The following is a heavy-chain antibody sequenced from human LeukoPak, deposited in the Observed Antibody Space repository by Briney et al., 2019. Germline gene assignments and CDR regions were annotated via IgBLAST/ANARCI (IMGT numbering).Heavy chain of an antibody. CDR1: GYTFTDYY. V-gene: IGHV1-2*02. D-gene: IGHD2-2*01. J-gene: IGHJ4*02. CDR2: INPNSGDT. CDR3: ARANFLYCSSTTCLFVD. Sequence: GASVKVSCKASGYTFTDYYMHWVRQAPGQGFEWMGWINPNSGDTNYAQKFQGRVTMTRDTSISTAHMELSRLRSDDPAMYYCARANFLYCSSTTCLFVDWGQGTMVTVSS.